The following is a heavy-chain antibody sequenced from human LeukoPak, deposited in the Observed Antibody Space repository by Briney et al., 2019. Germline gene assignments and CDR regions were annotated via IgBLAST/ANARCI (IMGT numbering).Heavy chain of an antibody. J-gene: IGHJ4*02. Sequence: SETLSLTCTVSGGSISSYYWSWIRQPPGKGLEWIGYIYYSGNTNYNPSLKSRVTISVDTSKNQFSLKLTSVTAVDTAVYYCARAPGGNPTTHYFDYWGQGALVTVSS. CDR3: ARAPGGNPTTHYFDY. V-gene: IGHV4-59*01. D-gene: IGHD1-14*01. CDR2: IYYSGNT. CDR1: GGSISSYY.